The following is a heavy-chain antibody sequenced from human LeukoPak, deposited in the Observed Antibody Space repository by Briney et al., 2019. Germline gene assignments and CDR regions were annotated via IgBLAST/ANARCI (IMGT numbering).Heavy chain of an antibody. Sequence: PGGSLRLSCAASGFTFSSYSMNWVRQAPGKGLEWVSTISASGGSTYYADSVKGRFTISRDNSKNTLYLQMNSLRAEDTAVYYCARLTGSYLDYWGQGTVVTVSS. V-gene: IGHV3-23*01. CDR3: ARLTGSYLDY. CDR1: GFTFSSYS. D-gene: IGHD7-27*01. J-gene: IGHJ4*02. CDR2: ISASGGST.